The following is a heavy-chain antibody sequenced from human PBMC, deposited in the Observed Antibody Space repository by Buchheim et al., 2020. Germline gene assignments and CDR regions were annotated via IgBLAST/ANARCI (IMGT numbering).Heavy chain of an antibody. CDR2: IWSDGSNK. CDR1: GSAFSTFG. CDR3: ASRSPALDY. V-gene: IGHV3-33*01. Sequence: QVQLVESGGGVVQPGRSLTLSCAASGSAFSTFGMHWVRQAPGKGLEWVAVIWSDGSNKYYADSVKGRFTISRDNSKNTLYLQMSSLKTEDTAVYYCASRSPALDYWGQGTL. J-gene: IGHJ4*02. D-gene: IGHD1-14*01.